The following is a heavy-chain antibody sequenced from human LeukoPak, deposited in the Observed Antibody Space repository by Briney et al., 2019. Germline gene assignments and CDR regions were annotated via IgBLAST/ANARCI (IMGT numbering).Heavy chain of an antibody. D-gene: IGHD6-19*01. Sequence: GGSLRLSCAASGFTFSSYAMSWVRQAPGKGLEWVSTISISGGSTSYADSVKGRFTISRDNSKNTLYLQMNSLRAEDTAVYYCATSFVEQWLVSRDAFDSWGQGAMVTVSS. CDR2: ISISGGST. V-gene: IGHV3-23*01. J-gene: IGHJ3*02. CDR3: ATSFVEQWLVSRDAFDS. CDR1: GFTFSSYA.